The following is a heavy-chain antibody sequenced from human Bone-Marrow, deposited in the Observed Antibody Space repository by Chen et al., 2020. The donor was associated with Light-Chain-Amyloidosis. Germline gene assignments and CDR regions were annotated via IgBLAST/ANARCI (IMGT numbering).Heavy chain of an antibody. Sequence: QVHLQQGDAGLVKPAETLSLTCAVYGGSFSGYYWNWIRQSPGKGLEWIGKVHSNGDTYYSPSLKSRVTISLDMSTNRFSLNLRSVAAADTGVYYCARADYYDTSGTFFFDSWSQGNLVTVSS. CDR1: GGSFSGYY. V-gene: IGHV4-34*07. J-gene: IGHJ4*02. CDR2: VHSNGDT. D-gene: IGHD3-3*01. CDR3: ARADYYDTSGTFFFDS.